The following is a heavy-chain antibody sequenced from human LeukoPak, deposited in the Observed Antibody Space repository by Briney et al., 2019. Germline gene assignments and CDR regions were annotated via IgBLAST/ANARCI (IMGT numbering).Heavy chain of an antibody. CDR1: GGSISSYY. Sequence: PSETLSLTCTVSGGSISSYYWSWIRQPAGRGLEWIGRIYTSGSTNYNASLKSRVSMSVDTSKNQFSLKLSSVTAADTAVFYCARENSGSYREFDYWGQGTLVTVSS. D-gene: IGHD1-26*01. CDR2: IYTSGST. J-gene: IGHJ4*02. CDR3: ARENSGSYREFDY. V-gene: IGHV4-4*07.